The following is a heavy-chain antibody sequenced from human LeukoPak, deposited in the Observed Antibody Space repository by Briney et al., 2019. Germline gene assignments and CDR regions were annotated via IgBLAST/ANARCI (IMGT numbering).Heavy chain of an antibody. V-gene: IGHV3-7*01. J-gene: IGHJ4*02. CDR1: GFTFSSYW. D-gene: IGHD3-10*01. CDR3: AREGRGEYFDY. CDR2: INQDGSEK. Sequence: EVQLVESGGGLVQPGGSLRLSCAASGFTFSSYWMNWVRQAPGKGLEWVANINQDGSEKYYVDSVKGRFTISRDNGKNPLYLQLNSLRAEDTAVYYCAREGRGEYFDYWGQGTLVTVSS.